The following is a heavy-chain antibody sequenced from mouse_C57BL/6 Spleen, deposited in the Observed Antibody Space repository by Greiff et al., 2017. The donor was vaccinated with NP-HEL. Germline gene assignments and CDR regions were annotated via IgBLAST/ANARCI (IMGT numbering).Heavy chain of an antibody. CDR1: GFTFSDYY. Sequence: EVQLVESEGGLVQPGRSMKLSCTASGFTFSDYYMAWVRQVPEKGLEWVANINYDGSSTYYLDSLKSRFIISRDNAKNILYLQMSSLKSEDTATYYCAREDQNWSWFAYWGQGTLVTVSA. CDR2: INYDGSST. D-gene: IGHD4-1*01. V-gene: IGHV5-16*01. J-gene: IGHJ3*01. CDR3: AREDQNWSWFAY.